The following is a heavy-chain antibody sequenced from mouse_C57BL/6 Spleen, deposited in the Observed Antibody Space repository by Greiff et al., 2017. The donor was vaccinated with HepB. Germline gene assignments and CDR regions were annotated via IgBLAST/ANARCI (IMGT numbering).Heavy chain of an antibody. CDR2: ISSGSSTI. V-gene: IGHV5-17*01. Sequence: EVKLVESGGGLVKPGGSLKLSCAASGFTFSDYGMHWVRQAPEKGLEWVAYISSGSSTIYYAATVKGRFTISRDNAKNTLFLQMTSLSSEDTAMYDCARDGSSPSYYFDYWGQGTTRTVSS. J-gene: IGHJ2*01. CDR1: GFTFSDYG. CDR3: ARDGSSPSYYFDY. D-gene: IGHD1-1*01.